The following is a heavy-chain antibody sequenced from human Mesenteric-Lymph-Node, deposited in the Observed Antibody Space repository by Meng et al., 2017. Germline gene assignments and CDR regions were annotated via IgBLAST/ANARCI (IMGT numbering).Heavy chain of an antibody. J-gene: IGHJ4*02. V-gene: IGHV1-2*06. CDR3: AAFYYESSGYFRADY. D-gene: IGHD3-22*01. Sequence: VQLVQSGAEVKKPGASLKVSCKASGYTFPGYYIHWVRQAPGQGLEWMGRINLNSGGTNYAQKFQGRVTMTWDTSISAAQMELSSLRSDDTAVYYCAAFYYESSGYFRADYWGQGILVTVSS. CDR2: INLNSGGT. CDR1: GYTFPGYY.